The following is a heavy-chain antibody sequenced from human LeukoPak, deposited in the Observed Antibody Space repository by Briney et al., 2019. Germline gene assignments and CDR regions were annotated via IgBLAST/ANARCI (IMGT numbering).Heavy chain of an antibody. D-gene: IGHD5-18*01. J-gene: IGHJ4*02. CDR3: ARGGIQLWFDN. Sequence: ASVKVSCKASGYTFTSYAMNWVRQAPGQGLEWMGWINTHTGIPTYAQGFTGRFVFSLDTSVSTAYLQISSLKAEDTAVYYCARGGIQLWFDNWGQGTLVTVSS. CDR1: GYTFTSYA. V-gene: IGHV7-4-1*02. CDR2: INTHTGIP.